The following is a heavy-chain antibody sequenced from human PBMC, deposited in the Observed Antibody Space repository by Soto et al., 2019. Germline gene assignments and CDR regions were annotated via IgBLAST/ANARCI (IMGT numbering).Heavy chain of an antibody. CDR3: ARVPTYYYYGMDV. J-gene: IGHJ6*02. D-gene: IGHD4-17*01. Sequence: EXLKISCECSGYXFSDYLISWVRHMPGKGLEYMGKINPTDSYADYSPSFQGHITLSTDRSTNTAYLQWNSLKASDTDMYYCARVPTYYYYGMDVWGQGTTVTVSS. CDR1: GYXFSDYL. V-gene: IGHV5-10-1*01. CDR2: INPTDSYA.